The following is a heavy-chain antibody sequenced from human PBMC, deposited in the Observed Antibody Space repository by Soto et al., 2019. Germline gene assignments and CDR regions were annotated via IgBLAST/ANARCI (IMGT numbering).Heavy chain of an antibody. CDR1: GGSISSSSYY. CDR3: ARYDSSGYPGHFDY. D-gene: IGHD3-22*01. V-gene: IGHV4-39*07. CDR2: IYYSGST. J-gene: IGHJ4*02. Sequence: SETLSLTCTVSGGSISSSSYYWGWIRQPPGKGLEWIGSIYYSGSTYYNPSLKSRVTISVDKSKNQFSLKLSSVTAADTAVYYCARYDSSGYPGHFDYWGQGTLVTVSS.